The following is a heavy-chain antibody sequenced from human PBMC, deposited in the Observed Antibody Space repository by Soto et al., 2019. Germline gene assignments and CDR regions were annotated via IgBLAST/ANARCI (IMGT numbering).Heavy chain of an antibody. V-gene: IGHV3-33*01. D-gene: IGHD6-19*01. CDR3: AREDSSGWYAKYGMDV. CDR1: GFTFSSYG. CDR2: IWYDGSNK. J-gene: IGHJ6*02. Sequence: GGSLRLSCAASGFTFSSYGMHWVRQAPGKGLEWVAVIWYDGSNKYYADSVKGRFTISRDNSKNTLYLQMNSLRAEDTAVYYCAREDSSGWYAKYGMDVWGQGTTVTVSS.